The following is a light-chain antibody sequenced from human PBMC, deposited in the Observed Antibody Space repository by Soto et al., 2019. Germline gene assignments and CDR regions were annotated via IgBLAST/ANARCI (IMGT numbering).Light chain of an antibody. CDR1: QTISSW. CDR3: QHYNSYSEA. J-gene: IGKJ1*01. V-gene: IGKV1-5*03. Sequence: DIQMTQSPSTLSGSAGDRVTMXXRASQTISSWLAWYQQKPGKAPKXLIYKASTLKSGVPSRFSGSGAGTEFTLTISSLQPDDFATYYCQHYNSYSEAFGQGTKVDIK. CDR2: KAS.